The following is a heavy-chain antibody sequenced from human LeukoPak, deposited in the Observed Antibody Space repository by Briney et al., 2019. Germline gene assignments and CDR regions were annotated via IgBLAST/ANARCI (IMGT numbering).Heavy chain of an antibody. CDR1: GFTFNTYS. CDR2: ISSSGSYI. D-gene: IGHD5-12*01. CDR3: AREIGLVAADF. Sequence: PGGSLRLSCAASGFTFNTYSMTWVRQAPGKGLEWVSSISSSGSYIYYADSLKGRFSISRDNAKNSLYLQMNSLRAEDTAVYYCAREIGLVAADFWGQGTLVTVSS. J-gene: IGHJ4*02. V-gene: IGHV3-21*01.